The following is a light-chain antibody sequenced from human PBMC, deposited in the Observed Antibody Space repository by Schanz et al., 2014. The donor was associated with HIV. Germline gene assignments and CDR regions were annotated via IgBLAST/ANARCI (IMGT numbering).Light chain of an antibody. CDR1: QTISRY. CDR3: QKYDSAPHT. CDR2: DAS. V-gene: IGKV3-11*01. Sequence: EIVLTQSPATLSLSPGERATLSCRASQTISRYLAWYQQKPGQAPRLLIYDASNRATGVPARFSGSGSGTEFTLTISSLQSEDVASYYCQKYDSAPHTFGLGTKLEIK. J-gene: IGKJ2*01.